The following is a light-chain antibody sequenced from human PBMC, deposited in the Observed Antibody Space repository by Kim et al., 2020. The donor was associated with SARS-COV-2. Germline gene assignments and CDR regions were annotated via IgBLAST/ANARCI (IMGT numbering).Light chain of an antibody. Sequence: SASVGDRCTSNCRWNQGSSNYLAWFQQKPGKVPKRLIYAASSWQSGGPSRFSGSGSGTEFTLTISSLQPEDFATYYCLQDNSYPRTFGQGTKLEI. V-gene: IGKV1-17*03. CDR1: QGSSNY. CDR2: AAS. J-gene: IGKJ2*01. CDR3: LQDNSYPRT.